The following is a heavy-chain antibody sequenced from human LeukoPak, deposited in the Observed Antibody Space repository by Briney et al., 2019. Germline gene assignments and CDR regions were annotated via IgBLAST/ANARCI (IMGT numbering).Heavy chain of an antibody. CDR1: GGTFSSYA. Sequence: SVKVSCKASGGTFSSYAISWVRQAPGQGLEWMGGIIPIFGTANYAQKFQGRVTITADESTSTAYMELSSLRSEDTAVYYCARARLEYCGGDCYTLPPDYWGQGTLVTVSS. CDR3: ARARLEYCGGDCYTLPPDY. D-gene: IGHD2-21*02. J-gene: IGHJ4*02. CDR2: IIPIFGTA. V-gene: IGHV1-69*13.